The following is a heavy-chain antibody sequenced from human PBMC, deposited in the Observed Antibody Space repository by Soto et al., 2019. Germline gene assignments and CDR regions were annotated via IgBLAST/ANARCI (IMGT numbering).Heavy chain of an antibody. J-gene: IGHJ4*02. CDR2: IYHTENT. CDR3: GTYGYGYLEKVFDD. CDR1: GHSISSGFFD. Sequence: WEALSLTCAASGHSISSGFFDWGWVPQPPGKGLEGIGSIYHTENTYYDPALNRRVTMSVHTSKNQFSLKMGSMTAADTGVYFCGTYGYGYLEKVFDDWGQGTPVPVSS. D-gene: IGHD2-2*03. V-gene: IGHV4-38-2*01.